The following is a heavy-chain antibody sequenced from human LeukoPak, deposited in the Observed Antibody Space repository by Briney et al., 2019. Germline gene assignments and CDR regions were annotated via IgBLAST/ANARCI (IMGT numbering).Heavy chain of an antibody. CDR3: ARDEPNLYSGSLG. Sequence: PGESLKISCAASGFTFSSYWMSWVRQAPGKGLEWVANIKQDGSEKYYVDSVKGRFTISRDNAKNSLYLQMNSLRAEDTAVYYCARDEPNLYSGSLGWGQGTLVTVSS. CDR2: IKQDGSEK. CDR1: GFTFSSYW. J-gene: IGHJ4*02. D-gene: IGHD1-26*01. V-gene: IGHV3-7*04.